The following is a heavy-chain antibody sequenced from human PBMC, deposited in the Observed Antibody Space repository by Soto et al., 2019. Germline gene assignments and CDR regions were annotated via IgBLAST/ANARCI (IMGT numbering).Heavy chain of an antibody. CDR2: IYWDDDK. V-gene: IGHV2-5*02. D-gene: IGHD3-10*01. CDR1: GFSLSASGVG. CDR3: ANRLRWSSSWDSGWFDP. Sequence: QITLQESGPTRVKPTQTLALTCSFSGFSLSASGVGVGWIRQSPGKALEWLAVIYWDDDKRYSPSLRSRLTITKDTSKNQVVLLMTNMDPVDTGTYYCANRLRWSSSWDSGWFDPWGQGTLVTVSS. J-gene: IGHJ5*02.